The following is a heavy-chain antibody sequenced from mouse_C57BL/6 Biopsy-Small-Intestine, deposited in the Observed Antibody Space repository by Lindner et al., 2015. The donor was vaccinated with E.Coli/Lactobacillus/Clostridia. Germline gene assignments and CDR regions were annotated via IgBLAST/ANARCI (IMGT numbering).Heavy chain of an antibody. J-gene: IGHJ1*01. V-gene: IGHV1-84*01. CDR2: IYSGSGNT. CDR3: ARGNLWYFDV. CDR1: GYTLTDYY. Sequence: VQLQESGPELVKPGASVKISCKASGYTLTDYYINWMKQRPGQGLKWIGWIYSGSGNTKYNEKFKGKATLTVDTSSSTAYMQLSSLTSEDSAVYFCARGNLWYFDVWGAGTTVTVSS.